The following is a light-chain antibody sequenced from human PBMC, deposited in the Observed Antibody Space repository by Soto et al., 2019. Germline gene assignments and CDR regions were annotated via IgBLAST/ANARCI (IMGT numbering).Light chain of an antibody. J-gene: IGKJ1*01. CDR1: ESIRTW. CDR3: QQYNNYPST. V-gene: IGKV1-5*01. Sequence: IQLPHSPSTLSASIGDRVTITCRASESIRTWLAWYQHKPGKAPKFLIYDASSLESGVPSRFSGSGSGTEFTLTISNLQPDDFATYFCQQYNNYPSTFGQGTKVDIK. CDR2: DAS.